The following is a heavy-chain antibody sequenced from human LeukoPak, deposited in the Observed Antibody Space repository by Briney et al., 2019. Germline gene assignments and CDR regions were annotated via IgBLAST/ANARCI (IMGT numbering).Heavy chain of an antibody. CDR3: ARSGGLQKFDY. D-gene: IGHD4-11*01. V-gene: IGHV3-23*01. CDR2: ISGSGGST. CDR1: GITFSSYA. J-gene: IGHJ4*02. Sequence: PGGSLRLSCAASGITFSSYAMSWVRQAPGKGLGWVSAISGSGGSTYYADSVEGRFTISRDNSKNTLYLQMNSLRAEDTAVYYCARSGGLQKFDYWGQGTLVTVSS.